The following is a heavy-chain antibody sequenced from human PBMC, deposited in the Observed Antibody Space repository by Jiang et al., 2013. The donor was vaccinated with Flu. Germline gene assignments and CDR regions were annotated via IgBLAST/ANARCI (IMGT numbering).Heavy chain of an antibody. V-gene: IGHV6-1*01. CDR2: TYYRSKWYN. Sequence: VSSNSATWNWIRQSPSRGLEWLGRTYYRSKWYNDFALSVKSRITINPDTSKNQFSLQLNSVTPEDTAVYYCARGDDYGLGEGDYWGQGTLVTVSS. D-gene: IGHD4-17*01. CDR3: ARGDDYGLGEGDY. CDR1: VSSNSAT. J-gene: IGHJ4*02.